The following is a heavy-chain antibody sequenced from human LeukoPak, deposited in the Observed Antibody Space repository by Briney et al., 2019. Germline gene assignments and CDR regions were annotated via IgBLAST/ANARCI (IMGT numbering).Heavy chain of an antibody. Sequence: PGGSLGLSCAASGFTFSRHYMHWVRQAPGKGLVWVSRVNGVGTDKIYADSVKGRFTISRDNSKNTLYLQMNSLRAEDTAVYYCARGAAKTYYYDSSGLYYFDYWGQGTLVTVSS. CDR1: GFTFSRHY. CDR3: ARGAAKTYYYDSSGLYYFDY. D-gene: IGHD3-22*01. V-gene: IGHV3-74*01. J-gene: IGHJ4*02. CDR2: VNGVGTDK.